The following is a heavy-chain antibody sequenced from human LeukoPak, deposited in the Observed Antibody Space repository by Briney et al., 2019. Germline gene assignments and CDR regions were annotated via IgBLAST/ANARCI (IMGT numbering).Heavy chain of an antibody. CDR3: ARDKSRDLDNWCDP. D-gene: IGHD5-24*01. CDR2: ISAYNGNT. CDR1: GYTFTSYG. V-gene: IGHV1-18*01. Sequence: GASVKVSCKASGYTFTSYGISWVRQAPGQGLEWMGWISAYNGNTNYAQKLQGRVTMTTDTSTSTAYMELRSLKSDDTAVYYCARDKSRDLDNWCDPWGQRALVTVSS. J-gene: IGHJ5*02.